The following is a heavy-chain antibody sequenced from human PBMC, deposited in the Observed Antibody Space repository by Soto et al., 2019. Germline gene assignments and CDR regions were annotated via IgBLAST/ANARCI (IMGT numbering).Heavy chain of an antibody. V-gene: IGHV4-31*03. CDR2: IYYSGST. Sequence: QVQLQESGPGLVKPSQTLSLTCTVSGGSISSGGYYWSWIRQHPGKGLEWIGYIYYSGSTYYNPSLKSRVTISVDTSKNQFSLKLSSVTAADTAVYYCARERQYYYDSSGYYYDSDAFDIWGQGTMVTVSS. J-gene: IGHJ3*02. CDR1: GGSISSGGYY. D-gene: IGHD3-22*01. CDR3: ARERQYYYDSSGYYYDSDAFDI.